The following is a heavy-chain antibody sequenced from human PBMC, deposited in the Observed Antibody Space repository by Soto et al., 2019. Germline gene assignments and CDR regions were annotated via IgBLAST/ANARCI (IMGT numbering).Heavy chain of an antibody. CDR3: AKDLYGDPRRDV. V-gene: IGHV3-23*01. CDR1: GFTFSTYA. CDR2: VTGTGSST. D-gene: IGHD4-17*01. Sequence: GGSLRLSCAVPGFTFSTYAMSWVRQAPGKGLEWVSVVTGTGSSTYYADSVKGRFFISRDNSKNTLYLQMNSLRAEDTAVYYCAKDLYGDPRRDVWGQGTTVTVSS. J-gene: IGHJ6*02.